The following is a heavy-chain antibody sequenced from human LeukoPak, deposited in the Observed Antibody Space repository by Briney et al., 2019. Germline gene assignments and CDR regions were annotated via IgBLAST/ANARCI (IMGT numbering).Heavy chain of an antibody. J-gene: IGHJ3*02. V-gene: IGHV3-33*08. CDR2: IWYDGQNK. Sequence: GGSLRLSCAASGFTFSSYRLHWVRQAPGKGLEWVAVIWYDGQNKYYAHSVKGRFTISRDNSKNTLYLQMISLRAEDTAVYYCAREWDAFDIWGQGTMVTVSS. CDR1: GFTFSSYR. CDR3: AREWDAFDI.